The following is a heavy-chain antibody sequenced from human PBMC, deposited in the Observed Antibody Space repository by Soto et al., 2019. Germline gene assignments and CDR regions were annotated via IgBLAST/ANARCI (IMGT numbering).Heavy chain of an antibody. CDR2: ISGSGGSP. V-gene: IGHV3-23*01. J-gene: IGHJ4*02. CDR1: GFTFSSYA. CDR3: AKADSGFSWPYSSTDH. Sequence: EVQLLESGGGLVEPGGSLRLSCATSGFTFSSYAMTWVRQAPGKGLEWVSAISGSGGSPYYADSVKGRFTISRDNSKNTLYLQMNGMRAEDTAVYYCAKADSGFSWPYSSTDHWGQGTLVTVSS. D-gene: IGHD6-13*01.